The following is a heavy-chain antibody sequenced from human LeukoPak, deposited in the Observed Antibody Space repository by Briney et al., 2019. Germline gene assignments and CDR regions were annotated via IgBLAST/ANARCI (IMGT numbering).Heavy chain of an antibody. CDR1: GFTFSNYW. Sequence: GGSLRLSCAGSGFTFSNYWMHWVRQAPGKGLVWVSRINTDGTSTTNADSVKGRFTISRDNAKNTVYPQMNSLRVEDTAVYYCARDCGTSGCDYWGQGTLVTVSS. D-gene: IGHD5-12*01. CDR3: ARDCGTSGCDY. V-gene: IGHV3-74*01. J-gene: IGHJ4*02. CDR2: INTDGTST.